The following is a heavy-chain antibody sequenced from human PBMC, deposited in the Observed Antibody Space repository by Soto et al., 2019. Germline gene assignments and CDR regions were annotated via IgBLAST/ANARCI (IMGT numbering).Heavy chain of an antibody. V-gene: IGHV3-21*01. J-gene: IGHJ4*02. CDR2: ISSSSSYI. Sequence: GGSLRLSCAASGFTFSSYSMSWVRQAPGKGLEWVSSISSSSSYIYYADSVKGRFTISRDNAKNSLYLQMNSLRAEDTAVYYCAREVSAYDYIWGSYRYPFDYWGQGTLVTVSS. CDR3: AREVSAYDYIWGSYRYPFDY. CDR1: GFTFSSYS. D-gene: IGHD3-16*02.